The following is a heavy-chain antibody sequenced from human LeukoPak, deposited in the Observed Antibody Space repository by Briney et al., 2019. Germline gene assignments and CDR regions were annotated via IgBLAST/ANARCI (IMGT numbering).Heavy chain of an antibody. V-gene: IGHV4-39*07. J-gene: IGHJ4*02. CDR1: GGSISSSRYY. CDR3: ARGSQEWTFDY. CDR2: IYYSGND. D-gene: IGHD3-3*01. Sequence: KPSETLSLTCTVSGGSISSSRYYWGWIRQPPGKGLEWIGSIYYSGNDYYNPSVKSRVTISLDTSKNQFSLKLSSVTAADTAVYYCARGSQEWTFDYWGQGTLVTVSS.